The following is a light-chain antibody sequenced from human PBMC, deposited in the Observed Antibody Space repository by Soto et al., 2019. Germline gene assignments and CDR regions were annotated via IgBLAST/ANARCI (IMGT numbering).Light chain of an antibody. V-gene: IGLV2-14*01. CDR1: SSDVGGYNY. Sequence: QSVLTQPASVSGSPGQSITISCTGTSSDVGGYNYVSWYQQHPGKAPKLMIYEVSNRPSGVSNRFSGSKSGNTASLTISGLQAEDEADYSCSSYTSSSTVYVFGTGTKVTVL. CDR3: SSYTSSSTVYV. CDR2: EVS. J-gene: IGLJ1*01.